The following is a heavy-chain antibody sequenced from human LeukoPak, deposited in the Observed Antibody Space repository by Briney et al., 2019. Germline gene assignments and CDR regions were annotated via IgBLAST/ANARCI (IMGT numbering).Heavy chain of an antibody. J-gene: IGHJ4*02. CDR1: GFTFSSYG. V-gene: IGHV3-23*01. D-gene: IGHD3-10*01. CDR2: ISGSGGST. Sequence: GGSLRLSCAASGFTFSSYGMSWVRQAPGKGLEWVSAISGSGGSTYYADSVKGRFTISRDNSKNTLYLQMNSLRAEDTAVYYCAKDGPYYYGSGSYLDYWGQGTLVTVSP. CDR3: AKDGPYYYGSGSYLDY.